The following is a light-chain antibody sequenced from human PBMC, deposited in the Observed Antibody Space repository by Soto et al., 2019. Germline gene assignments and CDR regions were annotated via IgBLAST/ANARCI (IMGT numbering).Light chain of an antibody. CDR1: QGISNE. Sequence: IQMTQSPSPLSASVGDRVTITCRASQGISNELGWYQQRPGKAPKVLIYAASNLHSGVPSRFSGSRSGADFTLTISGLQPEDFATYYCLQDHDDSWAFGQGTKVDIK. J-gene: IGKJ1*01. CDR3: LQDHDDSWA. CDR2: AAS. V-gene: IGKV1-6*01.